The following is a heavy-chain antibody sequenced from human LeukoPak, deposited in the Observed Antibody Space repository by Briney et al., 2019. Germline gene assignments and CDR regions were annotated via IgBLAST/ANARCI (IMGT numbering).Heavy chain of an antibody. Sequence: TPSETLSLTCAVYGGSFSGYYWSWIRQPPGRGLEWIGEINRSGSTNYNPSLKSRVTISVDTSKNQFSLKLSSVTAADTAVYYCARRGVVPYWFDPWGQGTLVTVSS. CDR3: ARRGVVPYWFDP. V-gene: IGHV4-34*01. J-gene: IGHJ5*02. CDR2: INRSGST. D-gene: IGHD2-2*01. CDR1: GGSFSGYY.